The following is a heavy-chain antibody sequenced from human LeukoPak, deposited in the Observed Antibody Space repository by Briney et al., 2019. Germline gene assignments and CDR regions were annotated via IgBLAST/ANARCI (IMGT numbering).Heavy chain of an antibody. CDR1: GGTFSSYA. J-gene: IGHJ4*02. CDR3: ARGSLLTMVRGRIDY. V-gene: IGHV1-2*02. CDR2: INPNSGGT. D-gene: IGHD3-10*01. Sequence: VASVKVSCKASGGTFSSYAISWVRQAPGQGLEWMGWINPNSGGTNYAQKFQGRVTMTRDTSISTAYMELSRLRSDDTAVYYCARGSLLTMVRGRIDYWGQGTLVTVSS.